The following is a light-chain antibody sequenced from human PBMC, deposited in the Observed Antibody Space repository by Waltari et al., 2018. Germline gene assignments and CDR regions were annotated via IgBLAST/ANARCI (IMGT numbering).Light chain of an antibody. Sequence: QSVLTQPPSVSGAPVQGVTISCTGSRSNIGTSFDVYWYQQCPGTAPKLLIYGNTNRPSGVPDRCSGSKSGSSASLAISGLQAEDEAHYYCQSYDTSLSTYVFGGGTKLTVL. CDR3: QSYDTSLSTYV. J-gene: IGLJ2*01. V-gene: IGLV1-40*01. CDR1: RSNIGTSFD. CDR2: GNT.